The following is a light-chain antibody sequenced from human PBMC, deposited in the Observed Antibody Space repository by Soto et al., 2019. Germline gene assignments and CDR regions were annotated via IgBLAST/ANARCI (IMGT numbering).Light chain of an antibody. CDR2: DAS. J-gene: IGKJ1*01. CDR3: QQYNSYSPT. Sequence: IQMTQSPSTLSASVGDRVSITCRASQSVSSWLAWYQQKPGKAPKLLIYDASGLESGVPSRFSGSGSGTEFTLTISSLQPDDFATYYCQQYNSYSPTFGQGTKVEIK. CDR1: QSVSSW. V-gene: IGKV1-5*01.